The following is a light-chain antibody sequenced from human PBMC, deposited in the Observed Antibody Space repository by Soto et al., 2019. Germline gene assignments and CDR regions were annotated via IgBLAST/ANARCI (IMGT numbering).Light chain of an antibody. CDR2: VAS. CDR1: QSVRYN. CDR3: QQYNNWWT. J-gene: IGKJ1*01. V-gene: IGKV3-15*01. Sequence: EIVMTQSPATLSVSPGERATLSCRASQSVRYNLAWYQKKPGQAPRLLIYVASTRATGIPARFSGGGSGTEFTLTISSLQSEDFAVYYWQQYNNWWTFGQGTRVEIK.